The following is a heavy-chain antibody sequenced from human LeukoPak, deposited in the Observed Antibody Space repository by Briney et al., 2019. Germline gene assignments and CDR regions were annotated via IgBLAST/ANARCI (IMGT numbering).Heavy chain of an antibody. Sequence: SETLSLTCAVSGDSISNTHWWTWVRQPPGKGLEWIGEIYQSGTTHYNPSLKSRVTMSVDKSKNQFSLKLSSVTAADTAVYYCAYSSGWYRVDCWGQGALVTVSS. CDR1: GDSISNTHW. CDR2: IYQSGTT. D-gene: IGHD6-19*01. CDR3: AYSSGWYRVDC. V-gene: IGHV4-4*02. J-gene: IGHJ4*02.